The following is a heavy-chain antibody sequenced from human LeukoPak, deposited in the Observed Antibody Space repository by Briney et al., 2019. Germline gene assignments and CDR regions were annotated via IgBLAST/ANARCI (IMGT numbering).Heavy chain of an antibody. CDR3: ARVGTSGWYGDS. D-gene: IGHD6-13*01. CDR2: INAGNGNT. J-gene: IGHJ4*02. V-gene: IGHV1-3*01. CDR1: GYTSTNYG. Sequence: ASVKVSCKASGYTSTNYGIHWVRQAPGQRLEWMGWINAGNGNTRSSQKLQGRVTITTDTSANTAYTELSSLISEDTAIYFCARVGTSGWYGDSWGQGTQVIVSS.